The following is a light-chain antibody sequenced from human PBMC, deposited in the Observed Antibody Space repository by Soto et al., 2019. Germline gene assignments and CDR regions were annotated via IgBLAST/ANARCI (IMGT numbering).Light chain of an antibody. V-gene: IGLV2-14*01. CDR1: SSVVGGYNY. CDR2: EVS. CDR3: SSYTSSGTLV. J-gene: IGLJ1*01. Sequence: QSVLTHPASVSGSPGHSITIFCTGTSSVVGGYNYVSWYPHHPGKAPKLMIYEVSNRPSGVSNRFSGSKSGNTASLTISGLQAEDEADYYCSSYTSSGTLVFGTGTKVTVL.